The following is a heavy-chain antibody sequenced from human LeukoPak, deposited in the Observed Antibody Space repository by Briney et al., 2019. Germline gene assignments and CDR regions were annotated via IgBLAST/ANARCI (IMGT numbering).Heavy chain of an antibody. D-gene: IGHD3-10*01. Sequence: ASVTVSCKASGYTFTAYYMHWVRQAPGQGLEWMGWINPNSGGTKYAQNVQGRVTMTRDTSISTAYMELSSLRSDETAVYYCARDRGGDAFDIWGQGTMVTVSS. CDR3: ARDRGGDAFDI. V-gene: IGHV1-2*02. CDR1: GYTFTAYY. CDR2: INPNSGGT. J-gene: IGHJ3*02.